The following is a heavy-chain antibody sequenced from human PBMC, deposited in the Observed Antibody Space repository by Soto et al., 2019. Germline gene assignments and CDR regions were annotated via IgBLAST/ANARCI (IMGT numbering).Heavy chain of an antibody. J-gene: IGHJ2*01. Sequence: QDQLVQSGAEVKKPGSSVKVSCKASGGTFSSHTFSWVRQAPGQGLEWMGRIIPAFGTATYAQKFQGRVTITADESATTVYMELNSLRSEDTAVYYCARPDFGDYWYFDLWGRGTLVTVSS. D-gene: IGHD4-17*01. CDR2: IIPAFGTA. CDR1: GGTFSSHT. V-gene: IGHV1-69*08. CDR3: ARPDFGDYWYFDL.